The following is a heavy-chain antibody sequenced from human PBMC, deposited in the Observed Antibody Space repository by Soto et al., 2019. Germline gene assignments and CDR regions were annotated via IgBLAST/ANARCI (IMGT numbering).Heavy chain of an antibody. V-gene: IGHV1-69*12. Sequence: QVQLVQSGAEVRKPWSSVKVSCKASGGTFSNSAITWVRQAPGQGLEWVGGIIPIFGSTNYAQKFQGRVTITADESTSPAYMELSSMTSEDKAVYYCARDGDLRSDFWSGPLGGGWLGPWSQGTLVTVSS. J-gene: IGHJ5*02. CDR2: IIPIFGST. CDR1: GGTFSNSA. D-gene: IGHD3-3*01. CDR3: ARDGDLRSDFWSGPLGGGWLGP.